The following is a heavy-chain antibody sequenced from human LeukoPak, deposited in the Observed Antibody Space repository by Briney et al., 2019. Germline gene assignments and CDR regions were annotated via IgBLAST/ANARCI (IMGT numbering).Heavy chain of an antibody. CDR1: GASISSSNW. CDR3: AREGYRGAWFDP. D-gene: IGHD3-10*01. Sequence: SGTLSLTCAVSGASISSSNWWSWVRQTPGKGLEWLAEIYHSGSTNYNPSLKSRVTISVDKSKNQFSLKLTSVTAADTAVYFCAREGYRGAWFDPWGQGTLVIVS. J-gene: IGHJ5*02. CDR2: IYHSGST. V-gene: IGHV4-4*02.